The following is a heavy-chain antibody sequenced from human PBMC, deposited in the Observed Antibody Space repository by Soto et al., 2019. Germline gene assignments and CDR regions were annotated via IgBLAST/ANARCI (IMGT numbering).Heavy chain of an antibody. V-gene: IGHV2-5*02. Sequence: HITLKESGPTLLKPTQTLTLTCTFSGFSLSTSGVGVAWIRQPPGKALEWLAIVYWDDDKRYRPSLETRLTITKDTSKNQVVLTMTNMDSVDTATYYCAYLPCSGGSCYGFSYSGMDVWGQGTTVTVSS. D-gene: IGHD2-15*01. J-gene: IGHJ6*02. CDR2: VYWDDDK. CDR3: AYLPCSGGSCYGFSYSGMDV. CDR1: GFSLSTSGVG.